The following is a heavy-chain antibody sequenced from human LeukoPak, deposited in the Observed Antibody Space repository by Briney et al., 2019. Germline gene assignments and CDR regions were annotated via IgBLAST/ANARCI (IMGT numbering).Heavy chain of an antibody. CDR2: INPNSGGT. CDR1: GYTFTGYY. V-gene: IGHV1-2*04. D-gene: IGHD6-13*01. CDR3: AREVLATGYSSSWYYDY. Sequence: ASVKVSCKASGYTFTGYYMHWVRQAPGQGLEWVGWINPNSGGTNYAQKFQGWVTMTRDTSISTAYMELSRLRSDDAAVYYCAREVLATGYSSSWYYDYWGQGTLVTVSS. J-gene: IGHJ4*02.